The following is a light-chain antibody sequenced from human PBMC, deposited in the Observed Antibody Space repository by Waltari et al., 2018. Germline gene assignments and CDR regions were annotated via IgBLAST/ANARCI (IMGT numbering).Light chain of an antibody. CDR3: CSYAGDTSVL. V-gene: IGLV2-23*02. Sequence: QSALTQPASVSGSPGQSITISCTGTSSDVGGYNLVSWYQQHPGKAPKLMIYEVTKRPSGVSNRFSGSKSGNTASRTISGLQAEDEADYYCCSYAGDTSVLFGGGTKLTVL. CDR1: SSDVGGYNL. CDR2: EVT. J-gene: IGLJ2*01.